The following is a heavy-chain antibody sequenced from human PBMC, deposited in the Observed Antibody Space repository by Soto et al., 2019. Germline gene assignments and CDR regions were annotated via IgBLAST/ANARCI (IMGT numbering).Heavy chain of an antibody. Sequence: PGGSLRLSCTASGFTFGDYAMSWFRQAPGKGLEWIGFIRSAAYDATTEYAASVKGRFTISRDDSKSIAYLQMNSLKTEDSAAYYCSRWGGYYAMDVWGQGTTVTVSS. D-gene: IGHD3-16*01. V-gene: IGHV3-49*03. J-gene: IGHJ6*02. CDR1: GFTFGDYA. CDR2: IRSAAYDATT. CDR3: SRWGGYYAMDV.